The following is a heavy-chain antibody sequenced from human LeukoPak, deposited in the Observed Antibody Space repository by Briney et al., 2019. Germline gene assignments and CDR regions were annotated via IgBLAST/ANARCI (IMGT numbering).Heavy chain of an antibody. V-gene: IGHV3-30-3*01. Sequence: GGSLRLSCAASGFTFSSYAMHWVRQAPGKGLEWVAVISYDGSNKYYADSVRGRFTISRDNSKNTLYLQMNSLRAEDTAVYYCARGDRRWQPTTSYYFDYWGQGTLVTVSS. D-gene: IGHD2-15*01. CDR3: ARGDRRWQPTTSYYFDY. CDR2: ISYDGSNK. CDR1: GFTFSSYA. J-gene: IGHJ4*02.